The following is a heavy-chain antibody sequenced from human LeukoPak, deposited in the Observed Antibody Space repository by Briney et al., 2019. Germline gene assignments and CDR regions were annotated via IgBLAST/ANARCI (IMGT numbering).Heavy chain of an antibody. D-gene: IGHD2-15*01. Sequence: SQTLSLTCAVSGASISSGDYYWSWFRQPPGKGLEGIAYIYYSGSTYYNPSLKSRVTISVDTSKNQFSPKLSSVTAADTAVYFCARGAMVAATSSYYYGMDVWGQGTTVTVSS. CDR3: ARGAMVAATSSYYYGMDV. V-gene: IGHV4-30-4*01. CDR1: GASISSGDYY. CDR2: IYYSGST. J-gene: IGHJ6*02.